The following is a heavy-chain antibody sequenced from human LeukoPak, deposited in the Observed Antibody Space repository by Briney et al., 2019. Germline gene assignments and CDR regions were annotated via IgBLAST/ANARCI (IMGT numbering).Heavy chain of an antibody. Sequence: GASAKVSCKASGYTFTGYYMHWVRRAPGQGLEWMGWINPKTGGTSYAQKFQGRVTMTRDTSISTINMELTRLTSDDTAVYYCARATAENDHWGQGTLVTVSS. CDR3: ARATAENDH. D-gene: IGHD1-14*01. V-gene: IGHV1-2*02. J-gene: IGHJ4*02. CDR2: INPKTGGT. CDR1: GYTFTGYY.